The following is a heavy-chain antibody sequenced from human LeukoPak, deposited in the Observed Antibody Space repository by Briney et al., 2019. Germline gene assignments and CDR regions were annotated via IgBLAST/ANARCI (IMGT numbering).Heavy chain of an antibody. D-gene: IGHD6-19*01. CDR2: INHSGST. V-gene: IGHV4-34*01. CDR1: GGSFSGYY. CDR3: ARSYSSGWYCWFDP. J-gene: IGHJ5*02. Sequence: SETLSLTCAVYGGSFSGYYWSWIRQPPGKGLEWIGEINHSGSTNYNPSLKSRVTISVDTSKNQFSLKLSSVTAADTAVYYCARSYSSGWYCWFDPWGQGTLVTVSS.